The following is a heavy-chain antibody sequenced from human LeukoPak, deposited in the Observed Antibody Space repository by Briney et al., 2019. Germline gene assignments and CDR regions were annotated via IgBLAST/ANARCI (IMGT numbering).Heavy chain of an antibody. J-gene: IGHJ4*02. D-gene: IGHD3-10*01. V-gene: IGHV1-69*06. CDR2: IIPIFGTA. Sequence: ASVKVSCKASGGTFSSYAISWARQAPGQGLEWMGGIIPIFGTANYAQKFQGRVTITADKSTSTAYMELSSLRSEDTAVYYCARSRDYGSGSYYTLYYFDYWGQGTLVTVSS. CDR1: GGTFSSYA. CDR3: ARSRDYGSGSYYTLYYFDY.